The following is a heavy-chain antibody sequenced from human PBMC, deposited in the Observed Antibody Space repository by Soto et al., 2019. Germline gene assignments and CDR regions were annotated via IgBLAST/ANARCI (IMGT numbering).Heavy chain of an antibody. CDR3: TRDPDTTSKIDH. D-gene: IGHD1-1*01. CDR1: GFTFSNHH. V-gene: IGHV3-11*01. CDR2: ISPTGRPL. J-gene: IGHJ4*02. Sequence: PGGSLRLSCTASGFTFSNHHMSWIRQAPGKGLEWVSYISPTGRPLYYADSVRGRFTISRDNAKNSLYLQMSGLRAEDTALYYCTRDPDTTSKIDHWGQGTQVTVS.